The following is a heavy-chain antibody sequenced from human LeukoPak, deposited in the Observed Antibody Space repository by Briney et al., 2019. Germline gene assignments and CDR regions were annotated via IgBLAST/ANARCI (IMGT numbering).Heavy chain of an antibody. D-gene: IGHD2-15*01. J-gene: IGHJ5*02. CDR1: GYTFTSYG. Sequence: GASVKVSCKASGYTFTSYGISWVRQAPRQGLEWMGWISAYNGNTNYAQKLQGRVTMTTDTSTSTAYMELRSLRSDDTAVYYCATVERRYCSGGSCYDWFDPWGQGTLVTVSS. CDR2: ISAYNGNT. CDR3: ATVERRYCSGGSCYDWFDP. V-gene: IGHV1-18*01.